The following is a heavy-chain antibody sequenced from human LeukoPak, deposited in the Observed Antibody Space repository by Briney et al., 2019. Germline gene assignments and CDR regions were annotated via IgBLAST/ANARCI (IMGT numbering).Heavy chain of an antibody. V-gene: IGHV3-7*01. Sequence: GGSLRLSCAASGFSFSSYWMNWVRQLPGEGLEWLANIKQDGSARHYADSVKGRFTISRGNAQNSVYLQMNSLRAEDTAVYYCARDVVGSLDYWGLGTLVTVSS. CDR3: ARDVVGSLDY. CDR1: GFSFSSYW. D-gene: IGHD2-15*01. CDR2: IKQDGSAR. J-gene: IGHJ4*02.